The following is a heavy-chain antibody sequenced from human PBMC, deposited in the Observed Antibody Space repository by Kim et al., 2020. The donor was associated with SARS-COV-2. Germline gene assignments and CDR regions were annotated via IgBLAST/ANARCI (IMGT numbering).Heavy chain of an antibody. V-gene: IGHV3-23*01. CDR2: GGST. CDR3: AKLFGECV. D-gene: IGHD3-10*01. Sequence: GGSTFSAASTKGRFTISMDKSKIPVYLQMNSLRAEDTAVYYCAKLFGECVWGQGTTVTVSS. J-gene: IGHJ6*02.